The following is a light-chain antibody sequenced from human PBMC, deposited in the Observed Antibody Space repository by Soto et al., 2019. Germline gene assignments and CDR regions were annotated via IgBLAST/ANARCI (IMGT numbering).Light chain of an antibody. J-gene: IGKJ1*01. CDR3: HQYENWPKT. V-gene: IGKV3-15*01. Sequence: EIVLTQSPDTLSSSPGERLTLSCRASQSVRNNYLAWYQLKPGQAPRLLMFGASTRAPGIPARFSGSGSGTEFTLTISSLQSEDFAVYFCHQYENWPKTFGQGTKVDIK. CDR1: QSVRNN. CDR2: GAS.